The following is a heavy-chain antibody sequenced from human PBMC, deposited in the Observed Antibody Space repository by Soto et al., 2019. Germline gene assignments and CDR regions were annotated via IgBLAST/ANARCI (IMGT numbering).Heavy chain of an antibody. Sequence: PSETLSLTCTVSGGSVSNSNYYWGWIRQSPGKGLEWIGSVYYRGRSYSKSSVKSRVTISVDTSKNQFPLNLNSVTASETAVYFCVSQRTSVLTQAYFDYWGPGALVTVSS. J-gene: IGHJ4*02. CDR3: VSQRTSVLTQAYFDY. CDR2: VYYRGRS. CDR1: GGSVSNSNYY. D-gene: IGHD2-8*01. V-gene: IGHV4-39*01.